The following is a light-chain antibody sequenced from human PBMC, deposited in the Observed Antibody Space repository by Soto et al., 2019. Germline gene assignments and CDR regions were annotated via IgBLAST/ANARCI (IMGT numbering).Light chain of an antibody. CDR2: EDI. CDR1: ISDVGRYNL. Sequence: QSALTQPASVSGSPGQSITISCTGTISDVGRYNLVSWYQQHPDKAPKLIIYEDIDRHSGVSHRFSGSTSGNTASLTISGLHTEDEANYFCCSYAGGGSVVFGGGTKLTVL. V-gene: IGLV2-23*01. J-gene: IGLJ2*01. CDR3: CSYAGGGSVV.